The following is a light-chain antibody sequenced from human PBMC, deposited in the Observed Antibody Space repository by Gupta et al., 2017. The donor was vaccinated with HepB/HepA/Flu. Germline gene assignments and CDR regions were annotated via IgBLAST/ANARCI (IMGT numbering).Light chain of an antibody. J-gene: IGLJ2*01. CDR1: SSNIGNSY. V-gene: IGLV1-51*02. CDR2: ENI. Sequence: QSILTHPPSVSAAPGQKVTISCSGTSSNIGNSYVSWYQQVPERAPKLLIYENIKRPSGIPDRFSGSKSGTTATLGITGLQTGDEADYYCGTWDTSLKAHVFGGGTKLTVL. CDR3: GTWDTSLKAHV.